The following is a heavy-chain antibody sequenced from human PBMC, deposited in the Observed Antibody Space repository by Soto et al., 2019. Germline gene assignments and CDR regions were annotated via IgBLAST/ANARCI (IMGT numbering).Heavy chain of an antibody. V-gene: IGHV3-30*18. CDR1: GFTFSSYG. CDR2: ISYDGSNK. CDR3: AKDQHSWDGMDV. Sequence: PGGSLRLSCAASGFTFSSYGMHWVRQAPGKGLEWVAVISYDGSNKYYADSVKGRFTISRDNSKNTLYLQMNSLRAEDTAVYYCAKDQHSWDGMDVWGQGTTVTVSS. J-gene: IGHJ6*02. D-gene: IGHD6-13*01.